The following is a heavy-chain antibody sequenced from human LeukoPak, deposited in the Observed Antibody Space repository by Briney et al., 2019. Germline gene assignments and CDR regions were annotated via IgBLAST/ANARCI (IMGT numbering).Heavy chain of an antibody. Sequence: GGSLRLSCAASGFTFSSYVMSWVRQAPGKGLEWVANIQQDGSEKYYVDSVKGRFTISRDNAKNSLYLQMNSLRVEDTAVYYCATLVATTQFDYWGQGTLVTVSS. CDR1: GFTFSSYV. CDR3: ATLVATTQFDY. V-gene: IGHV3-7*01. CDR2: IQQDGSEK. J-gene: IGHJ4*02. D-gene: IGHD5-12*01.